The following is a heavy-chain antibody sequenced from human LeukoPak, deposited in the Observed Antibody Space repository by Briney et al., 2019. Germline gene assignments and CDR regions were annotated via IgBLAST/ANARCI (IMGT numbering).Heavy chain of an antibody. V-gene: IGHV3-23*01. Sequence: GGSLRLSCAASGFTFSSYDMSWVRQAPGKGLEWVSGITYSSGYTYYADSVKGRFTISRDYSRNTLYLQMNSLRVDDPAVDYCAKDPSDLGGSGSNNYFDCWGQGTLVTVSS. CDR1: GFTFSSYD. CDR2: ITYSSGYT. CDR3: AKDPSDLGGSGSNNYFDC. J-gene: IGHJ4*02. D-gene: IGHD3-10*01.